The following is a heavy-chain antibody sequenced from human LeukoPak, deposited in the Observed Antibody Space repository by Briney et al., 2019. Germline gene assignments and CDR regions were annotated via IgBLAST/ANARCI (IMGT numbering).Heavy chain of an antibody. CDR2: ISRDSDIR. CDR1: GFIFGRDS. Sequence: PGGSLTLSCAASGFIFGRDSMNWVRQAPGRGLEWISYISRDSDIRYYADSVRGRFTISRDNSKNTLYLQMNSLRAEDTAVYYCAREMATNYCPDYWGQGTLVTVSS. CDR3: AREMATNYCPDY. V-gene: IGHV3-48*01. D-gene: IGHD5-24*01. J-gene: IGHJ4*02.